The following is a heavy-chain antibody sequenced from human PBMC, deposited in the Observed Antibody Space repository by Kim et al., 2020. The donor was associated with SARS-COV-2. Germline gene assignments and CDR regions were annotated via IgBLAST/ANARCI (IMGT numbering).Heavy chain of an antibody. CDR2: IDPSDSYT. CDR3: ARLQGEMATIKAFDI. J-gene: IGHJ3*02. D-gene: IGHD5-12*01. CDR1: GYSFTSYW. V-gene: IGHV5-10-1*01. Sequence: GESLKISCKGSGYSFTSYWISWVRQMPGKGLEWMGRIDPSDSYTNYSPSFQGHVTISADKSISTAYLQWSSLKASDTAMYYCARLQGEMATIKAFDIWGQGTMGTVSS.